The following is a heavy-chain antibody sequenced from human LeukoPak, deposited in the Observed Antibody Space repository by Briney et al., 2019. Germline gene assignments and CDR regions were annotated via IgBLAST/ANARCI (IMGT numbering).Heavy chain of an antibody. CDR1: GFTFTTYW. CDR2: IKQDGTEK. Sequence: GGSLRLSCAASGFTFTTYWMSWVRQAPGKGLEWVANIKQDGTEKYYVDSVKGRFTISRDNSKNTLYLQMNSLRAEDTAVYYCAKDWSYYGSGNAFDIRGQGTMVTVSS. V-gene: IGHV3-7*01. D-gene: IGHD3-10*01. CDR3: AKDWSYYGSGNAFDI. J-gene: IGHJ3*02.